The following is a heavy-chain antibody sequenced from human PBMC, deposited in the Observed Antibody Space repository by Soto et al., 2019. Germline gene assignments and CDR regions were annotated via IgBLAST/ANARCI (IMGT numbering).Heavy chain of an antibody. V-gene: IGHV3-48*02. D-gene: IGHD3-22*01. Sequence: GGSLRLSCAASGFTFSSYSMNWVRQAPGKGLEWVSYISSSSSTIYYADSVKGRFTISRDNAKNSLYLQMNSLRDEDTAVYYCARAPTYHYDSSGYYFDYWGQGTLVTVSS. CDR3: ARAPTYHYDSSGYYFDY. CDR2: ISSSSSTI. J-gene: IGHJ4*02. CDR1: GFTFSSYS.